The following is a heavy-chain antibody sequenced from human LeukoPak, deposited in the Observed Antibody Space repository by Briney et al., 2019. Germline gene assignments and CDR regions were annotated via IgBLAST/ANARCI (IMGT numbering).Heavy chain of an antibody. J-gene: IGHJ4*02. CDR1: GFTFSSDW. CDR3: AKNRWGSVATPDS. Sequence: PGGSLRLSCAASGFTFSSDWMHWVRQAPGKGLVWVSRINSDGSSTSYADSVKGRFTISRDNAKNTLYLQMNSLRTEDTALYYCAKNRWGSVATPDSWGQGTLVTVSS. D-gene: IGHD5-12*01. CDR2: INSDGSST. V-gene: IGHV3-74*01.